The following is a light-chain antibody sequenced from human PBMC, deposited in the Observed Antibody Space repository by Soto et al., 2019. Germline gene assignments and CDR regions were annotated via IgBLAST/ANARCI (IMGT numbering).Light chain of an antibody. V-gene: IGLV2-14*01. CDR3: CSYTRSYTWV. J-gene: IGLJ3*02. CDR1: SSDVGDGDV. Sequence: QSALTQPASVSGSPRQSITISCTGTSSDVGDGDVVSWHQQRPGNAPKLMIYKVGNRPSGVSNRFSGSKSGNTASLTISGLQAEDEAAYYCCSYTRSYTWVFGGGTKVTVL. CDR2: KVG.